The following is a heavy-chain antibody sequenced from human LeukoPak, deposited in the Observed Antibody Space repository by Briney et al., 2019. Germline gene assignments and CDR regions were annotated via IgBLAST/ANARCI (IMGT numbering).Heavy chain of an antibody. J-gene: IGHJ4*02. CDR2: INPNSGGT. CDR3: ARDPVEIATTDFDY. D-gene: IGHD5-24*01. Sequence: ASVKVSCKASGYTFTGYYMHWVRQAPGQGLEWMGWINPNSGGTSYSQKFQGRVTMTRDTSISTAYMDLSKLRSDDTAVYYCARDPVEIATTDFDYWGQGTLVTVSS. V-gene: IGHV1-2*02. CDR1: GYTFTGYY.